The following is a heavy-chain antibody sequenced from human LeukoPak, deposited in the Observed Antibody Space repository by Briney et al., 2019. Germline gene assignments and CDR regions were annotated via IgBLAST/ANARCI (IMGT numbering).Heavy chain of an antibody. Sequence: ASVKVSCKASGYTFTSYDINWVRQSTGQGLEWMGWMNPNSGNTGYAQKFQGRVTMTRNTSISTAYMELSSLRSADTAVYYCARGRAITMVRGVIKGNWFDPWGQGTLVTVSS. V-gene: IGHV1-8*01. CDR2: MNPNSGNT. CDR1: GYTFTSYD. J-gene: IGHJ5*02. CDR3: ARGRAITMVRGVIKGNWFDP. D-gene: IGHD3-10*01.